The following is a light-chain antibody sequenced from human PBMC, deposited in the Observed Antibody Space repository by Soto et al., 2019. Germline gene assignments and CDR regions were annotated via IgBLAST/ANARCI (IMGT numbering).Light chain of an antibody. J-gene: IGKJ1*01. Sequence: EFVLTQSPGTLSLSSGERANPSCRASQSINSNLAWYQQKPGQAPSLLIYGAFTRATGIPARFSGTGSGTEFTLTISSLQSEDLALYYCQKYNDWPLTCGQGTKGDI. CDR2: GAF. CDR3: QKYNDWPLT. CDR1: QSINSN. V-gene: IGKV3-15*01.